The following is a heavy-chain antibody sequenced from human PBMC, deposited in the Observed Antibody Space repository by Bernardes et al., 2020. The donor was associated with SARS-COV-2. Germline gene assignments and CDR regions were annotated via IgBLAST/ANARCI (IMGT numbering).Heavy chain of an antibody. D-gene: IGHD2-2*01. V-gene: IGHV1-18*01. J-gene: IGHJ6*02. CDR3: ARGIVVVPAAIRSHYYYYGMDV. Sequence: ASVKVSCKASGYTFTSYGISWVRQAPGQGLEWMGWISAYNGNTNYAQKLQGRVTMTTDTSTSTAYMELRSLRSDDTAVYYCARGIVVVPAAIRSHYYYYGMDVWGQGTTVTVSS. CDR2: ISAYNGNT. CDR1: GYTFTSYG.